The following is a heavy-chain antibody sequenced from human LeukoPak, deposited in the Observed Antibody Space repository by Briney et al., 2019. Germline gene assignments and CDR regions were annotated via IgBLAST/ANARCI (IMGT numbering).Heavy chain of an antibody. CDR1: GFTFSSYE. Sequence: GGSLRLSCAASGFTFSSYEMNWVRQAPGKGLEWVSYISSSGSTIYYADSVRGRFTISRDNAKNSLYLQMNSLRAEDTAVYYCARDREEYDYWGQGTLVTVSS. D-gene: IGHD3-10*01. CDR2: ISSSGSTI. J-gene: IGHJ4*02. CDR3: ARDREEYDY. V-gene: IGHV3-48*03.